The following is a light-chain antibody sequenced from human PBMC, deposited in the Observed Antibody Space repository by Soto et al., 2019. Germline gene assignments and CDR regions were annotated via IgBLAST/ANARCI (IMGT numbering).Light chain of an antibody. Sequence: DIQMTQSPSSLSASVGDRVTITCRASQSITNYLNWYQQKPGKAPKLLMYAISTLQSGVPSRFGGSGSGTEFTLTISSLQPGDFATYYCQQSYSTPYTFGQGTKVDIK. CDR1: QSITNY. CDR3: QQSYSTPYT. CDR2: AIS. J-gene: IGKJ2*01. V-gene: IGKV1-39*01.